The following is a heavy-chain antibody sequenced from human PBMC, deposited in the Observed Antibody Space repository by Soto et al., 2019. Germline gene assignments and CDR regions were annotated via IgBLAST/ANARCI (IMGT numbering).Heavy chain of an antibody. CDR1: GFTFSSYS. J-gene: IGHJ6*02. CDR3: ARDLTYCSGGSCYYGMHV. V-gene: IGHV3-21*01. Sequence: EVQLVESGGGLVKPGGSLRLSCAASGFTFSSYSMNWVRQAPGKGLEWVSSISSSSSYIYYADSVKGRFTISRDNAKNSLYLQMNSLRAEDTAVYYCARDLTYCSGGSCYYGMHVWGQGTTVTVSS. D-gene: IGHD2-15*01. CDR2: ISSSSSYI.